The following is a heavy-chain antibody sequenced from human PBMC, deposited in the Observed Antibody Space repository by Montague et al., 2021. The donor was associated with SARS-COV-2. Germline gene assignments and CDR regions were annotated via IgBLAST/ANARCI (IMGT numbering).Heavy chain of an antibody. J-gene: IGHJ4*02. CDR2: IYYRSKWYN. CDR1: GDSVSRNSAA. Sequence: CAISGDSVSRNSAAWNWIRQSPSRGLEWLGRIYYRSKWYNDYAVSVKSRITINPDTSKNQISLQLNSVTPEDTPVYYCARTSASSDYWGQGTLVTVSS. CDR3: ARTSASSDY. D-gene: IGHD1-26*01. V-gene: IGHV6-1*01.